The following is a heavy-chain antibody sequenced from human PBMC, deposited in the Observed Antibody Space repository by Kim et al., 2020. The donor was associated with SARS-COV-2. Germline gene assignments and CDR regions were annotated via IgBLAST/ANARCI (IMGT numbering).Heavy chain of an antibody. V-gene: IGHV4-4*02. CDR1: GGSISSSEW. CDR2: IYHSGST. CDR3: TRATGTLVRGIYFYGLDV. J-gene: IGHJ6*02. Sequence: SETLSLTCDVSGGSISSSEWWSWVRQPPGKGLEWIGEIYHSGSTKYNPSLESRVTISVDKSKNQFSLKLSSVTAADTALYYCTRATGTLVRGIYFYGLDVWGQGTTVTVSS. D-gene: IGHD3-10*01.